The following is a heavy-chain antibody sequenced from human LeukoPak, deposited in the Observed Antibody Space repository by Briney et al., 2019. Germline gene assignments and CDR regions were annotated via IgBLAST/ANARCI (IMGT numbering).Heavy chain of an antibody. CDR2: LYHSGSS. Sequence: SETLSLTCTVSGYSISSGYYWGWIRQPPGKGLEWIGSLYHSGSSYYNPSLKSRVTISVDTSKNQFSLKLSSVTAADTAVYYCARDRVAPNYDILTGFYIRVAIDIWGQGTMVTVS. J-gene: IGHJ3*02. V-gene: IGHV4-38-2*02. CDR1: GYSISSGYY. CDR3: ARDRVAPNYDILTGFYIRVAIDI. D-gene: IGHD3-9*01.